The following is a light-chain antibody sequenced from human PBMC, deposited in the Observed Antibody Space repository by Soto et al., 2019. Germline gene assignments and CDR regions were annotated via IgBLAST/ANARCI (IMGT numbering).Light chain of an antibody. Sequence: SYELTQPPSVSVSPGQTARITCSGDALPKQYAYWYQKKPGQAPVLVIYKDRERPSGIPERFSGSSSGTTVTLTISGVQAEDEADYYCQSADTSGTYQVFGGGTKLTVL. J-gene: IGLJ3*02. CDR3: QSADTSGTYQV. V-gene: IGLV3-25*03. CDR1: ALPKQY. CDR2: KDR.